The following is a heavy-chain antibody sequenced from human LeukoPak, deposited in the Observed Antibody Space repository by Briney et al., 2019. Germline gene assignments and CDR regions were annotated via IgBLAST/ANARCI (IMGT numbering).Heavy chain of an antibody. V-gene: IGHV1-8*02. CDR2: MNPNSGNT. D-gene: IGHD3-9*01. CDR1: GGTFSSYA. J-gene: IGHJ4*02. Sequence: AASVKVSCKASGGTFSSYAISWVRQATGQGLEWMGWMNPNSGNTGYAQKFQGRVTMTRNTSISTAYMELSSLRSEDTAVYYCARGIYPNYDILTGYYGPPDYWGQGTLVTVSS. CDR3: ARGIYPNYDILTGYYGPPDY.